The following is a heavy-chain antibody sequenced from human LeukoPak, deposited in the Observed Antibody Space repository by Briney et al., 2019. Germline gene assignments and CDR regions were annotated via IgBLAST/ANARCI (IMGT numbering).Heavy chain of an antibody. D-gene: IGHD1-26*01. J-gene: IGHJ4*02. CDR1: GFTFSSHW. CDR2: IREDGSEK. V-gene: IGHV3-7*04. Sequence: PGGSLRLSCRASGFTFSSHWMSWVRQAPGKGLEWVANIREDGSEKYYLDSVKGRFTVSRDNAKDSVYLQMNSLRAEDTAVYYCARVRGSGSQGSLVYFDDWGQGTLVTVSS. CDR3: ARVRGSGSQGSLVYFDD.